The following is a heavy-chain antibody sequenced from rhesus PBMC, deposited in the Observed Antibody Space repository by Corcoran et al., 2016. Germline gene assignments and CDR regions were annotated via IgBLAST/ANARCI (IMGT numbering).Heavy chain of an antibody. Sequence: QVQLQESGPGGVKPSETLSRTCAVAGGTISSGSCDWSWIRQPPGPGLEWIGVIYIYSESTNYNPSHHSRVTISKDPSKNQFSLKLSSVTATDTAVYYCAREEYSSGWYYFDYWGQGVLVTVSS. V-gene: IGHV4S12*01. CDR2: IYIYSEST. J-gene: IGHJ4*01. CDR3: AREEYSSGWYYFDY. CDR1: GGTISSGSCD. D-gene: IGHD6-31*01.